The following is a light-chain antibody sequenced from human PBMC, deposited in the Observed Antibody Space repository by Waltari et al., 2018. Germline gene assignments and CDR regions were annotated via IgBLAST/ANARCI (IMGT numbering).Light chain of an antibody. CDR1: SNDVGGYIS. Sequence: QSALTQPASVSGSPGQSVPIFCTGTSNDVGGYISVSWYQEHPGRAPRVIIYYVSDRPSGVSDRFSGSKSGNTASLTISGLQAEDEADYYCSSQSSNNVVLFGGGTKLTVL. J-gene: IGLJ2*01. CDR2: YVS. V-gene: IGLV2-14*01. CDR3: SSQSSNNVVL.